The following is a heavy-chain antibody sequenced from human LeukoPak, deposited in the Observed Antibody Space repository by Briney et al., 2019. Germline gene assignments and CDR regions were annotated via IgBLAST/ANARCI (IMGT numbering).Heavy chain of an antibody. CDR3: ARDKQGSFIY. Sequence: GGSLRLSCAASGFTFSTYGMSWVRQAPGKGLEWVTSIKQDGSEKNYVDSEKGRFTISRDNARNSLSLQMNSLRAEDTAVFYCARDKQGSFIYWGQGTLVTVSS. J-gene: IGHJ4*02. CDR2: IKQDGSEK. D-gene: IGHD6-19*01. V-gene: IGHV3-7*01. CDR1: GFTFSTYG.